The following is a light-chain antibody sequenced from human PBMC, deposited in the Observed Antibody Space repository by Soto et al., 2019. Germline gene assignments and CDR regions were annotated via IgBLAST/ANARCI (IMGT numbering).Light chain of an antibody. CDR1: QSIGLA. CDR3: QQLTDRPPWP. V-gene: IGKV3-11*01. Sequence: EIGLTQSPSTLSLSPGERATLSCRASQSIGLAIAWYQHKPGQAPRLLIFDASQRATGIPARFRGSGSGTDFTLSISSLEPEDFAVYYCQQLTDRPPWPFGQGTKVDIK. CDR2: DAS. J-gene: IGKJ1*01.